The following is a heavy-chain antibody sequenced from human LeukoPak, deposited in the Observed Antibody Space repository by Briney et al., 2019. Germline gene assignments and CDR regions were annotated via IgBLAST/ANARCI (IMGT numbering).Heavy chain of an antibody. Sequence: SETLSLTCTVSGGSISSSSYYWGWIRQPPGKGLEWIGSIYYSGSTYYNPSLKSRVTISVDTSKNQFSLKLSSVTAADTAVYYCARRTIRHDYGGCGNFDLWGRGTLVTVSS. J-gene: IGHJ2*01. D-gene: IGHD4/OR15-4a*01. CDR3: ARRTIRHDYGGCGNFDL. V-gene: IGHV4-39*01. CDR2: IYYSGST. CDR1: GGSISSSSYY.